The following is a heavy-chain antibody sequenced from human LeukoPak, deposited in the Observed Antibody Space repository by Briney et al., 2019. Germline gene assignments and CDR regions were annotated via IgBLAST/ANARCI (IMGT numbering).Heavy chain of an antibody. J-gene: IGHJ4*02. Sequence: SETLSLTCTVSGGSISSYYWNWIRQPPGKGLEWIGYGSYSGSTDYNPSLKSRVTISVDTSKNQFSLKLSSVTAADTAVYYCARAYGSYSFDYWGEGTLVTVSS. CDR3: ARAYGSYSFDY. CDR1: GGSISSYY. V-gene: IGHV4-59*01. CDR2: GSYSGST. D-gene: IGHD1-26*01.